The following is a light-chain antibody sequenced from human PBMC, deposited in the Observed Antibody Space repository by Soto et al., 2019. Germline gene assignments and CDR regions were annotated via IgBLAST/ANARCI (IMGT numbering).Light chain of an antibody. CDR1: QSLLHSNGYNY. CDR3: MQARQTAYT. V-gene: IGKV2-28*01. J-gene: IGKJ2*01. CDR2: LSS. Sequence: DIVMTQSPLSLPVTLGEPASITCRSSQSLLHSNGYNYVDWYLQKPGQSPQLLIYLSSNRAYGVPDRFSGSGSGTDFILKISRVEAEDVGVYYCMQARQTAYTFGQGTKLEIK.